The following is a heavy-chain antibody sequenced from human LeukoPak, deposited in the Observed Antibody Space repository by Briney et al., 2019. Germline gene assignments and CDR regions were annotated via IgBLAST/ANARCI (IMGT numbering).Heavy chain of an antibody. CDR2: IYTSGST. CDR3: ARTRDSSGYYYGGRPYYFDY. V-gene: IGHV4-4*07. D-gene: IGHD3-22*01. J-gene: IGHJ4*02. CDR1: GGSISSYY. Sequence: NPSETLSLTCTVSGGSISSYYWSWLRQPAGKGLEWIGRIYTSGSTNYNPSLKSRVTMSVDTSKNQFSLKLSSVAAADTAVYYCARTRDSSGYYYGGRPYYFDYWGQGTLVTVSS.